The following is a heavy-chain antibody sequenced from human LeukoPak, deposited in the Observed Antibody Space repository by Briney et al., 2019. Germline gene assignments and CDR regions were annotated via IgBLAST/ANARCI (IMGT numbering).Heavy chain of an antibody. CDR2: ARNRANSYTT. J-gene: IGHJ4*02. D-gene: IGHD3-10*01. V-gene: IGHV3-72*01. CDR1: GFTFSDHY. CDR3: ARASYGSGSYYFDY. Sequence: GGSLRLSCAASGFTFSDHYIDWVRQAPGKGLEWVGRARNRANSYTTEYAASVKDRFTISRDDSKNSLYLQMNSLKTEDTAVYFCARASYGSGSYYFDYWGQGTLVTVSS.